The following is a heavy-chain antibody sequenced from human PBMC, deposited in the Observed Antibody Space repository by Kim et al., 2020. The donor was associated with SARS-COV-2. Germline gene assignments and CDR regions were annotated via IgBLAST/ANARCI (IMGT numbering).Heavy chain of an antibody. V-gene: IGHV4-39*01. CDR3: ARRSRGDGSPGY. D-gene: IGHD3-16*01. J-gene: IGHJ4*02. Sequence: YFNPPLKSRVNISVDTSKKQFSLKLTSVTAADTAVYYCARRSRGDGSPGYWGQGTLVTVSS.